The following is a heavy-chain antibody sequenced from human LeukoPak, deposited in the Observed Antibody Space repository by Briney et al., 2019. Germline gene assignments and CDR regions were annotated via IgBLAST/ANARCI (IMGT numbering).Heavy chain of an antibody. J-gene: IGHJ4*02. CDR3: AKDFGTAMAVDY. V-gene: IGHV3-30*02. Sequence: PGGSLRLSCAASRFTFSSYGMHWVRQAPGKGLEWVAYIQYDGSNQQYADSVKGRFSISRDSSKNILYLQMNSLRAEDTAVYYCAKDFGTAMAVDYWGQGTLVTVSS. CDR2: IQYDGSNQ. D-gene: IGHD5-18*01. CDR1: RFTFSSYG.